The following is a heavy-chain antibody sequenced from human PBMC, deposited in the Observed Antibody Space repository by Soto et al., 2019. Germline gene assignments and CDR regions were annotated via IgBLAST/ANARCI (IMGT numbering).Heavy chain of an antibody. CDR3: AGFGSSGLYYYCGMDV. Sequence: PSETLSLTCAVSGFSISNNNWWTWVGQPPGQGLEWVGDIYHTGITNFSPSLKSLVTISVDKFKSQSSLMLTSGAAADTAVDYGAGFGSSGLYYYCGMDVWGQGTTVTVSS. CDR2: IYHTGIT. J-gene: IGHJ6*02. V-gene: IGHV4-4*02. CDR1: GFSISNNNW. D-gene: IGHD3-10*01.